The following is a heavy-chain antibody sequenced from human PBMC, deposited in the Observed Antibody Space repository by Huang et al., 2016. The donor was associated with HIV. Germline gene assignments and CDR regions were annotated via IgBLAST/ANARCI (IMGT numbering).Heavy chain of an antibody. CDR1: GFTFSNAR. Sequence: EVQLVESGGGLLKPGGFLRLSCVASGFTFSNARMSWVRQAPGKGLEWVGRIKSTTDGGTTEYYAPVKGRFTISRNDSKSTLYLHMNTLKTEDTAVYYCTTDRDYGDYVADAFDIWGQGTMVTVSS. CDR2: IKSTTDGGTT. V-gene: IGHV3-15*01. D-gene: IGHD4-17*01. CDR3: TTDRDYGDYVADAFDI. J-gene: IGHJ3*02.